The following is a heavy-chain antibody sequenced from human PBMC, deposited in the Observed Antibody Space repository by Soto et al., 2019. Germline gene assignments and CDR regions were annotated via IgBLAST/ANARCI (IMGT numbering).Heavy chain of an antibody. CDR3: ARGDLDAFDI. CDR2: INHSGST. CDR1: GGSFSGYY. Sequence: SETLSLTCAVYGGSFSGYYWSWIRQPPGKGLEWIGEINHSGSTNYNPSLKSRVTISVDTSKNQFSLKLSSVTAADTAVYYCARGDLDAFDIWGQGTMVTVSS. V-gene: IGHV4-34*01. J-gene: IGHJ3*02.